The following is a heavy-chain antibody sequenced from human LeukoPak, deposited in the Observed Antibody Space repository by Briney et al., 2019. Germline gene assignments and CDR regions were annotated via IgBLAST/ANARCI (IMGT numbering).Heavy chain of an antibody. CDR2: IYYSGST. CDR1: GGSISSYY. V-gene: IGHV4-59*08. D-gene: IGHD3-9*01. J-gene: IGHJ4*02. Sequence: SETLSLTCTVSGGSISSYYWSWIRQPPGKGLEWIGYIYYSGSTNYNPSLKSRVTISVDTSKNQFSLKLSSVTAADTAVYYCASMYYDILTGYPDYFDYWGQGTLVTVSS. CDR3: ASMYYDILTGYPDYFDY.